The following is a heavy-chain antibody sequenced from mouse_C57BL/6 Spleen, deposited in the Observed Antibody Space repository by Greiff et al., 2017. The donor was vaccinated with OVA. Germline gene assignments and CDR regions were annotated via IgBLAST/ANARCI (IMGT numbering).Heavy chain of an antibody. J-gene: IGHJ4*01. D-gene: IGHD1-1*01. CDR1: GYSITSGYD. Sequence: VQLKESGPGMVKPSQSLSLTCTVTGYSITSGYDWHWIRHFPGNKLEWMGYISYSGSTNYNPSLKSRISITHDTSKNHFFLKLNSVTTEDTATYYCAREGYGSSYYAMDYWGQGTSVTVSS. CDR2: ISYSGST. V-gene: IGHV3-1*01. CDR3: AREGYGSSYYAMDY.